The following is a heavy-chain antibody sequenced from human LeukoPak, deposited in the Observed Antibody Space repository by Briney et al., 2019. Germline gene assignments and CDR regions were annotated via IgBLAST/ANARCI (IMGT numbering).Heavy chain of an antibody. J-gene: IGHJ3*02. CDR3: ARVSGHAGAFDI. CDR2: ISSSSSTI. CDR1: GFTFSSYS. Sequence: PGGSLRLSCAASGFTFSSYSMNWVRQAPGKGLEWVSYISSSSSTIYYADSVKGRFTISRDNAKNSLHLQMNSLRAEDTAVYYCARVSGHAGAFDIWGQGTMVTVSS. V-gene: IGHV3-48*04.